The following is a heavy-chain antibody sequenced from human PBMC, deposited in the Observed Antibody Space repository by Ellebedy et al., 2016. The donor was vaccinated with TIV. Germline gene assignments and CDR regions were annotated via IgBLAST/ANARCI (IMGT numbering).Heavy chain of an antibody. CDR1: GYTFTTHG. CDR3: ARDPGSWLTDY. J-gene: IGHJ4*02. CDR2: VSGYNGNT. Sequence: AASVKVSCKTSGYTFTTHGVSWVRQAPGQGLEWMGWVSGYNGNTQYAQKFQGRVTMTTDTSTTTAYMELRSLRSDDTAVYNCARDPGSWLTDYWGQGTLVTVSS. D-gene: IGHD6-13*01. V-gene: IGHV1-18*01.